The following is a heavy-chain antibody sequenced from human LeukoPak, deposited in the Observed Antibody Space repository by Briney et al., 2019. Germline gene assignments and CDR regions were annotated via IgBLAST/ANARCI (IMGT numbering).Heavy chain of an antibody. CDR1: GFTFSSYA. CDR2: ISGSGGSP. Sequence: GGSLRLSCAASGFTFSSYAMSWVRQAPGKGLEWVSAISGSGGSPYYADSVKGRFTISRDNSKNTLYLQMNSLRAEDTAVYYCAKRREYSSSWYHPYFGYWGQGTLVTVSS. CDR3: AKRREYSSSWYHPYFGY. V-gene: IGHV3-23*01. J-gene: IGHJ4*02. D-gene: IGHD6-13*01.